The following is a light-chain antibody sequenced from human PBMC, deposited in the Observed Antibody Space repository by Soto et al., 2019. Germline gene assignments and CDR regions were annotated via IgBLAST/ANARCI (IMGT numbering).Light chain of an antibody. CDR3: QQYGDSPRIT. J-gene: IGKJ5*01. CDR2: GAS. V-gene: IGKV3-20*01. CDR1: QNIRSIY. Sequence: EIVLTQSPGTLSLSPGERATLSCRASQNIRSIYLAWYQQKLGQAPRLLIYGASNRATGIPVRFSGSGSGTDFTLTISRLEPEDFAVYYCQQYGDSPRITFGQGTRLEIK.